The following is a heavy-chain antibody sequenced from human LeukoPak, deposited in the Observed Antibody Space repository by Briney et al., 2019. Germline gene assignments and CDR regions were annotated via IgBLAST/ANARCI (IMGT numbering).Heavy chain of an antibody. V-gene: IGHV3-48*03. D-gene: IGHD3-16*01. CDR1: GFTFSSYE. CDR3: ARRTPFEGMDV. CDR2: ISRSGGAT. J-gene: IGHJ6*02. Sequence: PGGSLRLSCAASGFTFSSYEFKWVRQAPGKGPDWLSYISRSGGATDYADSVKGRFTISRDNTKNSVYLQINSLRDEDTAIYYCARRTPFEGMDVWGQGTTVTVSS.